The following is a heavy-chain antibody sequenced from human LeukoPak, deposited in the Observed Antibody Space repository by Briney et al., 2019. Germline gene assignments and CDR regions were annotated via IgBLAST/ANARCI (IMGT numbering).Heavy chain of an antibody. D-gene: IGHD3-10*01. CDR1: GFTFSSYL. CDR3: AGSMSHNWFDP. J-gene: IGHJ5*02. V-gene: IGHV3-74*01. CDR2: IRSDGRDT. Sequence: GGSLRLSCAASGFTFSSYLMHWVRQAPGKGLVWVSRIRSDGRDTSYADSVKGRFTISRDNAENTLYLQMNSLRAEDTAVYYCAGSMSHNWFDPWGRGTLVTVSS.